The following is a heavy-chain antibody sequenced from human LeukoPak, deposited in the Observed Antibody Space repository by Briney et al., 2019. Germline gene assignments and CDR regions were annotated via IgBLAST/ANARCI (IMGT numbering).Heavy chain of an antibody. D-gene: IGHD2-2*01. CDR1: GFTFRIYW. J-gene: IGHJ4*02. V-gene: IGHV3-74*01. Sequence: GGSLRLSCEASGFTFRIYWMSWVRQAPGKGLVWVSHINGDGSWTTYADSVKGRFTISKDNAKNTVYLQMNNLRAEDTAVYYCVSFYETYWGRGTLVTVSS. CDR3: VSFYETY. CDR2: INGDGSWT.